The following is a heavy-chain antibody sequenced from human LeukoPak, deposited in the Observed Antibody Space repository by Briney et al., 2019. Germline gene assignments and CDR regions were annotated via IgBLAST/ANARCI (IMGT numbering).Heavy chain of an antibody. CDR1: GASLSSYY. Sequence: SETLSLTCSVSGASLSSYYWCWIRRPPGKELEWIGYIYTSGTTDYNPSLKSRVTMSVDTSSNHVSLNLSSVTTADTAVYYCATLLTTGGNWYFDLWGRGTLVTVSS. D-gene: IGHD4-11*01. CDR2: IYTSGTT. CDR3: ATLLTTGGNWYFDL. V-gene: IGHV4-4*09. J-gene: IGHJ2*01.